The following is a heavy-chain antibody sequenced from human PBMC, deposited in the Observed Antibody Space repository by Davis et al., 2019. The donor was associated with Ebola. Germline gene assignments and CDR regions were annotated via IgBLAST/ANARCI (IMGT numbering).Heavy chain of an antibody. J-gene: IGHJ6*02. CDR1: GFTFSSYS. D-gene: IGHD6-13*01. CDR2: ISSSSSTI. Sequence: PGGSLRLSCAASGFTFSSYSMNWVRQAPGKGLEWVSYISSSSSTIYYADSVKGRFTISRDNAKNSLYLQMNSLRAGDTAVYYCAKDLLAAAVPIYYGMDVWGQGTTVTVSS. V-gene: IGHV3-48*01. CDR3: AKDLLAAAVPIYYGMDV.